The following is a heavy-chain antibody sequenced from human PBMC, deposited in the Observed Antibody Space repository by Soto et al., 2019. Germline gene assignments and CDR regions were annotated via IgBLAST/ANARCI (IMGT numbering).Heavy chain of an antibody. D-gene: IGHD1-26*01. CDR3: ARSGGSFNLDY. J-gene: IGHJ4*02. V-gene: IGHV4-4*07. Sequence: SETLSLTCTVSGGSISSYYWIWIRQPAGEGLEWIGRIYSSGSTNYNPSLKSRVSMSVDTSKNQLSLNLISVTAADTAVYYCARSGGSFNLDYWGLGTLVTVSS. CDR2: IYSSGST. CDR1: GGSISSYY.